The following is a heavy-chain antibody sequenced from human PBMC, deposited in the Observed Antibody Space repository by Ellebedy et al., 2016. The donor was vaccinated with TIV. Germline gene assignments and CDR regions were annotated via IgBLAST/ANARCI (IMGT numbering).Heavy chain of an antibody. J-gene: IGHJ4*02. CDR2: ISTSGNSI. CDR3: ARSPYTGYTDLGFDD. V-gene: IGHV3-11*04. CDR1: GFTFSDYH. D-gene: IGHD2-2*02. Sequence: PGGSLRLSCATSGFTFSDYHMTWIRQAPGKGLEWVSYISTSGNSIYYADSVKGRFTIATDNAKNSLYLQMNSLRADDTDVYYCARSPYTGYTDLGFDDWGQGSLVTVSS.